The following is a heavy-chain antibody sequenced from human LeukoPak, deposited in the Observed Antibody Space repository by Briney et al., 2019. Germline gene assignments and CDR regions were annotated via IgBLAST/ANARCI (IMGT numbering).Heavy chain of an antibody. CDR1: GGSISSGDYY. CDR3: AREIIVVVVAAQTVYNWFDP. CDR2: IYYSGST. J-gene: IGHJ5*02. V-gene: IGHV4-30-4*08. D-gene: IGHD2-15*01. Sequence: SETLSLTCTVSGGSISSGDYYWSWLRQPPGKGLEWIGYIYYSGSTYYNPSLKRRVTRSVDTSKNQFSLKLISVTAADTAVYYCAREIIVVVVAAQTVYNWFDPWGQGTLVTVSS.